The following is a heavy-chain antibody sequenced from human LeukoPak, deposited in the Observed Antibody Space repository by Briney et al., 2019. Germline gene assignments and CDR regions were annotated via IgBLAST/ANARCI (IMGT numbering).Heavy chain of an antibody. CDR1: GVSISSYY. CDR2: IYSSGST. D-gene: IGHD3-10*01. CDR3: AGDPSSFGGRFDP. V-gene: IGHV4-4*07. Sequence: SETLSLTCTVSGVSISSYYWNWIRQPAGKGLEWIGRIYSSGSTNYNPSLKSRVTMSVDTSKNQFSLKLSSVTAADTAVYYCAGDPSSFGGRFDPWGQGTLVAVSS. J-gene: IGHJ5*02.